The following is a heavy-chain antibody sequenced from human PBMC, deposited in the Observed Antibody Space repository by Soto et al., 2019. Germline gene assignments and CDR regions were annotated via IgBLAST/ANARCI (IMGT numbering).Heavy chain of an antibody. CDR1: GGSISSYY. Sequence: SETLSLTCTVSGGSISSYYWSWIRQPPGKGLEWIGYIHHSGSTNYNPSLKSRVTISVDTSKNQFSLKLSRLRSDDTAVYYCFPGMDVWGQGTTVTVSS. J-gene: IGHJ6*02. CDR3: FPGMDV. CDR2: IHHSGST. V-gene: IGHV4-59*01.